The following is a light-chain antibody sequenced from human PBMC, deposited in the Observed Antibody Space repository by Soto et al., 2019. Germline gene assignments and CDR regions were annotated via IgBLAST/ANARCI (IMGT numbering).Light chain of an antibody. Sequence: DIQMTQSPSSLSASVGDRVTITFRASQGIGTDLGWYQQKPGKAPNRLIYSTSTLQFGVPSRFSGSGSGTEFTLTISSLQPEDFATYFCLQHNTFPWTFGQGTKVEV. CDR2: STS. V-gene: IGKV1-17*01. J-gene: IGKJ1*01. CDR3: LQHNTFPWT. CDR1: QGIGTD.